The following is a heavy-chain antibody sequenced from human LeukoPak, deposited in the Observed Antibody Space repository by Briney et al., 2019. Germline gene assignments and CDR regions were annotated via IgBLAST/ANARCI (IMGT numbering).Heavy chain of an antibody. V-gene: IGHV6-1*01. CDR1: GDSVSSNSAA. Sequence: SQTLSLTCAISGDSVSSNSAAWNWIRQSPWRGLEWLGRTYYRSKWYNDYAVSVKSRITINPDTSKNQFSLQLNSVTPEDTAVYYCARGNRDVPYSGTPDWSDPWGQGTLVTVSS. CDR2: TYYRSKWYN. D-gene: IGHD1-26*01. CDR3: ARGNRDVPYSGTPDWSDP. J-gene: IGHJ5*02.